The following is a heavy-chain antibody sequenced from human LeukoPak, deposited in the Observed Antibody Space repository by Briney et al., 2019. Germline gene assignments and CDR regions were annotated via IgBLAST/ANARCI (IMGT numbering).Heavy chain of an antibody. V-gene: IGHV1-69*04. D-gene: IGHD3-22*01. Sequence: SVKVSCKASGGTFSSYAISWVRQAPGQGLEWMGRIIPILGIANYAQKFQGRVTITADKSTSTAYMELSSLRSEDTAVYYCARDEPYYDSSGYPFVYWGQGTLVTVSS. CDR2: IIPILGIA. J-gene: IGHJ4*02. CDR1: GGTFSSYA. CDR3: ARDEPYYDSSGYPFVY.